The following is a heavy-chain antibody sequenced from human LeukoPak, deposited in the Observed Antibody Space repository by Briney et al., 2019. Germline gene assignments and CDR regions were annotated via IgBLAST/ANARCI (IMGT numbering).Heavy chain of an antibody. Sequence: GGSLRLSCAASGFTFNAYSMGWVRQAPGKGLEWVSIISRASESIFYADSVKGRFTISRDNSKNTLYLQMNSLRAEDTAVYYCARAPLRGYSGYDAFYYYMDVWGKGTTVTISS. D-gene: IGHD5-12*01. CDR3: ARAPLRGYSGYDAFYYYMDV. CDR1: GFTFNAYS. CDR2: ISRASESI. J-gene: IGHJ6*03. V-gene: IGHV3-21*04.